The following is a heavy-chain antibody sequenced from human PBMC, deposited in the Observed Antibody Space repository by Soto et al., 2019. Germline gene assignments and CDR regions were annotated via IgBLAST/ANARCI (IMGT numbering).Heavy chain of an antibody. Sequence: GGSLRLSCAASGFTFSSYAMHWVRQAPGKGLEWVAVISYDGSNKYYADSVKGRFTISRDNSKNTPYLQMNSLRAEDTAVYYCASTYGDYDYYYYGMDVWGQGTTVTVSS. CDR1: GFTFSSYA. CDR2: ISYDGSNK. D-gene: IGHD4-17*01. J-gene: IGHJ6*02. V-gene: IGHV3-30-3*01. CDR3: ASTYGDYDYYYYGMDV.